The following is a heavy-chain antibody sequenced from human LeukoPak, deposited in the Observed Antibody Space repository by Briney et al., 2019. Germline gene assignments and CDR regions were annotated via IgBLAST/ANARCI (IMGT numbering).Heavy chain of an antibody. D-gene: IGHD3-10*01. J-gene: IGHJ3*02. CDR1: GGSISSSSYY. CDR3: ARSDGYGLVGI. CDR2: IYYSGST. V-gene: IGHV4-39*07. Sequence: SETLSLTCTVSGGSISSSSYYWGWIRQPPGKGLEWIGNIYYSGSTYYNPSLESRVTMSLDTSKNQFSLKLSSVTAADTAVYYCARSDGYGLVGIWGQGTMVTVSS.